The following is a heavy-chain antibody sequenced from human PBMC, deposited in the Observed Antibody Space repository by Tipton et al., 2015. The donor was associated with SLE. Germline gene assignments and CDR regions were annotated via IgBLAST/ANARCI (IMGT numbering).Heavy chain of an antibody. CDR1: GGSFSGYY. Sequence: TLSLTCAVYGGSFSGYYWSWIRQPPGKGLEWFGEINHSGSSNYSPSLKSRVTISVDTSKNQFSLKLSSVTAADTAVYYCARGTYYDILTGSYYFDYWGQGTLVTVSS. D-gene: IGHD3-9*01. CDR3: ARGTYYDILTGSYYFDY. J-gene: IGHJ4*02. CDR2: INHSGSS. V-gene: IGHV4-34*01.